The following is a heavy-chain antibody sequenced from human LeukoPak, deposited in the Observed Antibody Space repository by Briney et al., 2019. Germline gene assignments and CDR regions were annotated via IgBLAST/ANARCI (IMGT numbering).Heavy chain of an antibody. CDR1: GFTFNSYG. CDR3: ARELRFPTGGAFDI. Sequence: GGSVRLSCAASGFTFNSYGMLGARQAPGKGREGVAVISYDGSNKYYADSVKRQFTISRDNSKNTLYLQMNSLRAEDTAVYYCARELRFPTGGAFDIWGQGTMVTVSS. J-gene: IGHJ3*02. CDR2: ISYDGSNK. V-gene: IGHV3-30*03. D-gene: IGHD1-14*01.